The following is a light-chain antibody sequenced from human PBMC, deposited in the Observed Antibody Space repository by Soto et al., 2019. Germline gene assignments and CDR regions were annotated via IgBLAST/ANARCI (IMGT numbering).Light chain of an antibody. J-gene: IGKJ5*01. Sequence: DIQMTQSPSSLSASVGDRVTITCQASQDTSNYLNWYQQKPGKAPKLLIYDASNLETGVPSRFSGSGSGTDFTFTISSLQPEDIATYYCQQSFGQGTRLEI. CDR3: QQS. CDR1: QDTSNY. CDR2: DAS. V-gene: IGKV1-33*01.